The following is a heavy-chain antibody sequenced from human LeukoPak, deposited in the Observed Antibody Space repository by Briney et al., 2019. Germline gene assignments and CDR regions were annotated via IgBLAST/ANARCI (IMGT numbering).Heavy chain of an antibody. V-gene: IGHV3-7*01. J-gene: IGHJ4*02. CDR3: ARDQEAYYYDSSGY. D-gene: IGHD3-22*01. Sequence: GGSLRLSCVGSGFTFSTYWMSWVRQAPGKGLEWVANIKEDGSEKHFVDAVEGRFTISRDNAKNSLYLQMNSLRAEDTAVYYCARDQEAYYYDSSGYWGQGTLVTVSS. CDR1: GFTFSTYW. CDR2: IKEDGSEK.